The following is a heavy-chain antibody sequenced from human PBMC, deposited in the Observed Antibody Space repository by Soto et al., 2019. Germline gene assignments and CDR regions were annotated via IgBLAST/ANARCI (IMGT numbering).Heavy chain of an antibody. CDR3: ARLLGYSFGHQEFFDY. CDR2: IYPGDFDT. D-gene: IGHD5-18*01. CDR1: GYNFYPYW. V-gene: IGHV5-51*01. Sequence: PGESLTISFTSSGYNFYPYWIGWVRQMPGKGLEWMGIIYPGDFDTRYSQSFQGHFAMSVDKSINTAYLQWNSLETSDTAMFYCARLLGYSFGHQEFFDYWGQGTPVTVPQ. J-gene: IGHJ4*02.